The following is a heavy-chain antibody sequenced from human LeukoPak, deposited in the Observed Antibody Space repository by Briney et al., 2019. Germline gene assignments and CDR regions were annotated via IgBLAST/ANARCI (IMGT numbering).Heavy chain of an antibody. Sequence: SETLALTCAVDGGSFSGYYWSWIRQPPGKGLEWIGEINHSGSTNYNPSLKSRVTISVDTSKNQFSLKLSSVTAADTAVYYCARDESLSLPNCSGGSCYLYDYWGQGTLVTVSS. D-gene: IGHD2-15*01. CDR1: GGSFSGYY. CDR3: ARDESLSLPNCSGGSCYLYDY. V-gene: IGHV4-34*01. CDR2: INHSGST. J-gene: IGHJ4*02.